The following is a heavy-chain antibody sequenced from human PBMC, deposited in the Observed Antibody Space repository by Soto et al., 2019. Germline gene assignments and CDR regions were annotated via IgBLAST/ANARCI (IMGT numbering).Heavy chain of an antibody. CDR2: ISYDGSNK. J-gene: IGHJ4*02. Sequence: QVQLVESGGGVVQPGRSLRLSCAASGFTLSSYGMHWVRHAPGKGLEWVAIISYDGSNKYYADSVKGRLIISRDNSKNALYLQMNSMRIEDMAVYSCAKDRQRDYYGSGSLDYWGQGILVTVSS. CDR3: AKDRQRDYYGSGSLDY. V-gene: IGHV3-30*18. CDR1: GFTLSSYG. D-gene: IGHD3-10*01.